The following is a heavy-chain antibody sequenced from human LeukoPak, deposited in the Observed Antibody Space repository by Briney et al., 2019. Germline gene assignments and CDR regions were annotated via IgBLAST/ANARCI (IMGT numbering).Heavy chain of an antibody. CDR3: ARRMPGTTSDI. Sequence: SETMSLTCTVSGGSVSSTNYCWGWIRQPPGKGLECIGYISYSGSTNYNPSLKSRVTISVDTSKNQFSLKLSSVTAADTAMHYCARRMPGTTSDIWGQGTMVTVSS. D-gene: IGHD1-1*01. CDR2: ISYSGST. V-gene: IGHV4-61*05. CDR1: GGSVSSTNYC. J-gene: IGHJ3*02.